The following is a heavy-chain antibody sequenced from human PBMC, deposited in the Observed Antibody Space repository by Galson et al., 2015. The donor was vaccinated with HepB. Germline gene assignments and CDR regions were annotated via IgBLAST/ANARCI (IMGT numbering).Heavy chain of an antibody. Sequence: SLRLSCAASGFIFNKYGMHWVRQAPGKGLEWISYISETSETIYYADSVKGRFTISRDNVKNSLYLQVNPLRAEDTAVYYCARGGQGRDTILGMIINYYFMDVWGQGTLVTVSS. CDR2: ISETSETI. J-gene: IGHJ6*03. CDR3: ARGGQGRDTILGMIINYYFMDV. D-gene: IGHD3-3*01. V-gene: IGHV3-48*01. CDR1: GFIFNKYG.